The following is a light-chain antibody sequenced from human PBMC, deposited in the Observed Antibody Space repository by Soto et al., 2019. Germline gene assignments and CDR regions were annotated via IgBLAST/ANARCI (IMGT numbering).Light chain of an antibody. Sequence: DIVMTQSPLSLPVNPGEPASISCRSSQSLLHTNGQYYLDWYLQKPGQSPQLLIYLGSNRASGVPGRFSGSGSGTDFTLKISRVEAEDVGVYYCMESLQAPFTFGPGTKVDLK. J-gene: IGKJ3*01. CDR1: QSLLHTNGQYY. V-gene: IGKV2-28*01. CDR3: MESLQAPFT. CDR2: LGS.